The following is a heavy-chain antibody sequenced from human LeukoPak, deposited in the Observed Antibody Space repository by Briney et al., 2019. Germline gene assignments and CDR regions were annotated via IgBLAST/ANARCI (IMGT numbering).Heavy chain of an antibody. Sequence: GSLRLSCAAPGFTFSSYAMSWVRQAPGKGLEWVSAISGSGGSTYYADSVKGRFTISRDNSKNTLHLQMNSLRAEDTAVYYCAKDQITMVRGVIRSAPFDYWGQGTLVTVSS. V-gene: IGHV3-23*01. J-gene: IGHJ4*02. CDR3: AKDQITMVRGVIRSAPFDY. CDR1: GFTFSSYA. D-gene: IGHD3-10*01. CDR2: ISGSGGST.